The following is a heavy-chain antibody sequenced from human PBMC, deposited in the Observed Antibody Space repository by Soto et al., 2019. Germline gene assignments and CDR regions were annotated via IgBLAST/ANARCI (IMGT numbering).Heavy chain of an antibody. V-gene: IGHV3-33*01. D-gene: IGHD6-13*01. CDR1: GFTFSSYG. J-gene: IGHJ4*02. CDR3: AHSSSWYYFDY. Sequence: QVQLVESGGGVVQPGRSLRLSCAASGFTFSSYGMHWVRQPPGKGLEWVAVIWFDRSNKHYAHSVKGRFTISRDNSKNTLYLQMNSLRAEDTAVYYCAHSSSWYYFDYWGQGTLVTVSS. CDR2: IWFDRSNK.